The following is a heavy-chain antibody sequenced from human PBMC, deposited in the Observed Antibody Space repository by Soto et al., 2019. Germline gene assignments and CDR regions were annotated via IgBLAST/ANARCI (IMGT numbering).Heavy chain of an antibody. D-gene: IGHD6-19*01. J-gene: IGHJ4*02. CDR1: GYTFTGYY. Sequence: QVQLVQSGAEVKKPGASVKVSCKASGYTFTGYYMHWVRQAPGQGLEWMGWINPSSGGTKYAKKFQGWVTMTRDTSISTAYMELRRLRSGDTAVYFCARDIGSGPQYNFDYWGQGTLVTVSS. CDR3: ARDIGSGPQYNFDY. CDR2: INPSSGGT. V-gene: IGHV1-2*04.